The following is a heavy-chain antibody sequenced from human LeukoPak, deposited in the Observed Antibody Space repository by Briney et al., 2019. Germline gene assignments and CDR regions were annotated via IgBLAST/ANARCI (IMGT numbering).Heavy chain of an antibody. V-gene: IGHV4-34*01. CDR3: ARLTWTPYYYGMDV. CDR2: INHSGST. D-gene: IGHD3/OR15-3a*01. Sequence: SETLSLTCAVYGGSFSGYYWSWIRQPPGKGLEWIGEINHSGSTNYNPSLKSRVTISVDTSKNQFSLKLSSVTAADTAVYYCARLTWTPYYYGMDVWGQGTTVTVSS. J-gene: IGHJ6*02. CDR1: GGSFSGYY.